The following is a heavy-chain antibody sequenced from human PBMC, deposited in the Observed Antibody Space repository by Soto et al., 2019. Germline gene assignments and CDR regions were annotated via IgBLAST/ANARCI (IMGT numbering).Heavy chain of an antibody. J-gene: IGHJ4*02. V-gene: IGHV3-23*01. CDR2: ISGSGGGT. CDR3: ARESDH. Sequence: GGSLRLSCAASGFTFSSYAMSWVRQAPGKGLEWVSTISGSGGGTNYADSMKGRFTISRDNSKNTLYLQMYSLRVEDTAVYYCARESDHWGQGTLVTVSS. CDR1: GFTFSSYA.